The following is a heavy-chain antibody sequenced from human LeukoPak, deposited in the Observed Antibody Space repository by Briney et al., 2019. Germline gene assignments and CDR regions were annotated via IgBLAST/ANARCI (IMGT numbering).Heavy chain of an antibody. Sequence: SETLSLTCTVSGGSMTGYYWAWIRQPPGKRLEWIGYVHSSGGTKYSPSLKSRVTVSINMSNNQFSLNLRALTAADSAAFYCSKLADCGDDCYDWPYWFDPWGQGSLVTVSS. V-gene: IGHV4-59*08. CDR2: VHSSGGT. CDR1: GGSMTGYY. D-gene: IGHD2-21*02. CDR3: SKLADCGDDCYDWPYWFDP. J-gene: IGHJ5*02.